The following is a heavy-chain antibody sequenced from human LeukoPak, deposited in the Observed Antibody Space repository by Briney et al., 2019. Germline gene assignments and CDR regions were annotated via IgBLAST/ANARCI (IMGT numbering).Heavy chain of an antibody. J-gene: IGHJ4*02. CDR3: ARVGHYGSSGYWGY. CDR2: INWNGGST. V-gene: IGHV3-20*04. Sequence: PGGSLRLSCAASGFTFDDYGMSWVRQAPGKGLEWVSGINWNGGSTGYADSVKGRFTISRDNAKNSLYLQMNSLRAEDTALYYCARVGHYGSSGYWGYWGQGTLVTVSS. D-gene: IGHD3-22*01. CDR1: GFTFDDYG.